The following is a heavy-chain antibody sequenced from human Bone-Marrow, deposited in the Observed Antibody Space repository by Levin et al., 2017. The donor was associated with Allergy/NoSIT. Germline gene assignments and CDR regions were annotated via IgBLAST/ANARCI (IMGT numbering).Heavy chain of an antibody. CDR3: ARALRPCDGGLCYLTWIAS. D-gene: IGHD2-15*01. CDR2: LRGNGDRT. CDR1: GFTFNTYG. Sequence: PGGSLRLSCAASGFTFNTYGMSWVRQAPGKGLEWVSGLRGNGDRTFYADSVKGRFTISRDNSKSTLYLQMNSLRAEDTALYYCARALRPCDGGLCYLTWIASWGQGTLVTVSS. J-gene: IGHJ5*02. V-gene: IGHV3-23*01.